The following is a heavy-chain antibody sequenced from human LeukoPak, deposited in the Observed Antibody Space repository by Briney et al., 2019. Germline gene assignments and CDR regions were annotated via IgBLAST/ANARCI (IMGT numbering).Heavy chain of an antibody. D-gene: IGHD6-19*01. CDR3: ARHREFRTVAGTGGLNDVFDI. Sequence: GESLKISCKGFGYSFTSHWIGWVRQMPGKGLEWMGIIYPGDSETRYSPSFQGQVTISADKSTNTAYLQWSSLKASDTAMYYCARHREFRTVAGTGGLNDVFDIWGQGTMVTVSS. CDR2: IYPGDSET. CDR1: GYSFTSHW. J-gene: IGHJ3*02. V-gene: IGHV5-51*01.